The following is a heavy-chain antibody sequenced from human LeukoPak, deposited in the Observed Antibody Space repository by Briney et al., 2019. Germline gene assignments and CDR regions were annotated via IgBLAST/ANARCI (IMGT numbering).Heavy chain of an antibody. D-gene: IGHD6-13*01. V-gene: IGHV3-9*03. CDR1: GFTFDVYG. J-gene: IGHJ4*02. CDR3: AKDHLAAAAGTLDY. Sequence: SGGSLRLSCAASGFTFDVYGMHWVRQAQGKGLEWDSGISWISGSIGYAVSVKGRFTISRDNAKNSLYLQMTSVRAEYMALYYCAKDHLAAAAGTLDYWGQGTLVTVSS. CDR2: ISWISGSI.